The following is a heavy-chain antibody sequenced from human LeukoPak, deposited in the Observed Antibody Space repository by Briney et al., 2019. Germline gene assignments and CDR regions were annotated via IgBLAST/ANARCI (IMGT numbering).Heavy chain of an antibody. CDR1: GYSISSGYY. CDR2: IYHSGRT. CDR3: ARDGPASLRYQLLSSEVFDY. D-gene: IGHD2-2*01. J-gene: IGHJ4*02. Sequence: SETLSLTCAVSGYSISSGYYWGWIRQPPGKGLEWIGRIYHSGRTYYNPALNSRGTISVDTSKNQFSLTLSSVTAADTAVYYCARDGPASLRYQLLSSEVFDYWGQGTLVTVSS. V-gene: IGHV4-38-2*02.